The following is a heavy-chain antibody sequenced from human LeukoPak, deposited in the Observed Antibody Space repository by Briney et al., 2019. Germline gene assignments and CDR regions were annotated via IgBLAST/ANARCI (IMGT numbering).Heavy chain of an antibody. D-gene: IGHD3-3*01. CDR1: GGTFSSYA. Sequence: SVKVSCKASGGTFSSYAISWVRHTPGQGLEWMGGIIPIFGTANYAQKFQSRVTITADEATRTAYLDLSSLRSEDTAVYYCARVPYYDFWSGYQAPYYFDYWGQGTLVTVSS. J-gene: IGHJ4*02. CDR3: ARVPYYDFWSGYQAPYYFDY. CDR2: IIPIFGTA. V-gene: IGHV1-69*01.